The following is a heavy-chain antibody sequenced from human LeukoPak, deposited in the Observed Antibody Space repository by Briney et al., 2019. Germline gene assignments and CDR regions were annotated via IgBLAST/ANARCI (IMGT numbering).Heavy chain of an antibody. CDR1: GFTFSTFW. CDR3: ARDNPFGGY. V-gene: IGHV3-7*03. CDR2: IRQDGGEK. J-gene: IGHJ4*02. D-gene: IGHD3-16*01. Sequence: GGSLKLSCAASGFTFSTFWMSWVRQAPGKGLEWVANIRQDGGEKNYVDSVKGRFTISRDNAKNSLYLQMNSLRAEDTALYYCARDNPFGGYWGQGTLVTVSS.